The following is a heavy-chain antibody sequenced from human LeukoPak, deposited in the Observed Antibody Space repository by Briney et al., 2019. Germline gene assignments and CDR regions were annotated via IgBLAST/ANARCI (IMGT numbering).Heavy chain of an antibody. CDR1: GFTFSSYA. Sequence: GGSLRLSCAASGFTFSSYAMSWVRQAPGKGLEWVANIHPDGSERYYVDSVKGRFTISRDNADNSLYLQMNGLRADDTAVYYCVRGYTGNWDHYFDSWGQGTLVTVSS. V-gene: IGHV3-7*05. D-gene: IGHD3-16*02. CDR2: IHPDGSER. J-gene: IGHJ4*02. CDR3: VRGYTGNWDHYFDS.